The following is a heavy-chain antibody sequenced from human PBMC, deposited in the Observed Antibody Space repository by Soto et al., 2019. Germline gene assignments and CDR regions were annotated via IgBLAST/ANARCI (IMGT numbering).Heavy chain of an antibody. J-gene: IGHJ4*02. CDR3: ASYDWDSRGVLEN. Sequence: QVQLVESGGDLVKPGGSLRLSCIASGFTFSDYYMSWIRQAPGKGLEWLSYISSSSGYTNYADSVEGRFTISRDNAKHALFLQMNSLRAQDTAVYYCASYDWDSRGVLENWGQGPLVTVSS. CDR2: ISSSSGYT. D-gene: IGHD3-9*01. V-gene: IGHV3-11*05. CDR1: GFTFSDYY.